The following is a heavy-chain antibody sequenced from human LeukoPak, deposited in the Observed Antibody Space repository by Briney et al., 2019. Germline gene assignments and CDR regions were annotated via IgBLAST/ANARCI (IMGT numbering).Heavy chain of an antibody. CDR1: RYTFIDYS. D-gene: IGHD2-15*01. CDR3: ATHCSGAACFDY. CDR2: INPNNGDT. Sequence: ASVKVSCKASRYTFIDYSIHWVRQAPGQGLEWMGEINPNNGDTNFAPEFQGRVTMTRDTSITTAFMELSSLRYADTAIYYCATHCSGAACFDYWGQGTLVTVSS. J-gene: IGHJ4*02. V-gene: IGHV1-2*02.